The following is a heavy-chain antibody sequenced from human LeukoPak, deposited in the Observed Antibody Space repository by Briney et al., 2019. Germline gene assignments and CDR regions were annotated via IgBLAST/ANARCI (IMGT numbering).Heavy chain of an antibody. CDR2: IYYSGST. V-gene: IGHV4-39*01. D-gene: IGHD3-10*01. Sequence: SETLSLTCTVSGGSISSSSYYWGWIRQPPGKGLEWIGSIYYSGSTYYNPSLKSRVTISVDTSKNQFSLKLSSVTAADTAVYYCARQSLAGYGSGNDYWGQGTLVTVSS. CDR1: GGSISSSSYY. J-gene: IGHJ4*02. CDR3: ARQSLAGYGSGNDY.